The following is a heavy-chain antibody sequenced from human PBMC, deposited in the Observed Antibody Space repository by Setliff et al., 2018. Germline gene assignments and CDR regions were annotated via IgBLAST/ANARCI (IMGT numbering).Heavy chain of an antibody. CDR2: IYYGGNT. Sequence: ETLSLTCTVSGASISSYYWSWIRQPPGKGLEWIGYIYYGGNTNYNPSLKSRVTISFNTSKNQISLNLSSVTPADTAVYYCARGSEFYYGSGTMDSWGPGTLVTVSS. CDR3: ARGSEFYYGSGTMDS. J-gene: IGHJ4*02. CDR1: GASISSYY. D-gene: IGHD3-10*01. V-gene: IGHV4-59*01.